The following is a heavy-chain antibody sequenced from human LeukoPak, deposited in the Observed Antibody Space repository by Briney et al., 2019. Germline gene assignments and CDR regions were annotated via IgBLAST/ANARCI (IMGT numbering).Heavy chain of an antibody. Sequence: SETLSLTCTVSGGSISSGGYYWSWIRQHPGKGLEWIGYIYYSGSTYYNPSLKSRVTISVDTSKNQFSLKLSSMTAADTAVYYCARGARAVAVRSFIWFDPWGQGTLVTVSS. V-gene: IGHV4-31*03. D-gene: IGHD6-19*01. CDR2: IYYSGST. CDR1: GGSISSGGYY. J-gene: IGHJ5*02. CDR3: ARGARAVAVRSFIWFDP.